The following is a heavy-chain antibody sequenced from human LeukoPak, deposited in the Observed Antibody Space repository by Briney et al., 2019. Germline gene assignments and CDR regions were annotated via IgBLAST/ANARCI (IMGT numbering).Heavy chain of an antibody. V-gene: IGHV4-34*01. CDR1: GGSFSGYY. J-gene: IGHJ4*02. CDR2: INHSGST. CDR3: ARGFN. Sequence: PSETLSLTCAVYGGSFSGYYWSWIRQPPGKGLEWIGEINHSGSTNYNPSLKSRVTISVDTSKNQFSLKRSSVTAADTAVYYCARGFNWGQGTLVTVSS.